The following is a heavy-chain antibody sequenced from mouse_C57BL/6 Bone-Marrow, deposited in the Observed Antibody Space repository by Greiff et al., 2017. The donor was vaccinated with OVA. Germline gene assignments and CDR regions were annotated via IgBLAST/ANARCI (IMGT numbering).Heavy chain of an antibody. V-gene: IGHV1-66*01. D-gene: IGHD3-2*02. CDR1: GYSFTSYY. CDR3: ARGGSSGRYYAMDY. J-gene: IGHJ4*01. Sequence: VKLMESGPELVKPGASVKISCKASGYSFTSYYIHWVKQRPGQGLEWIGWIYPGSGNTKYNEKFKGKATLTADTSSSTAYMQLSSLTSEDSAVYYCARGGSSGRYYAMDYWGQGTSVTVSS. CDR2: IYPGSGNT.